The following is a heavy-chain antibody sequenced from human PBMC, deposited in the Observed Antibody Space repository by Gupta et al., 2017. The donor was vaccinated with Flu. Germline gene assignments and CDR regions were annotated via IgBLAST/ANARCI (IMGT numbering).Heavy chain of an antibody. CDR1: GGSISSSSYY. V-gene: IGHV4-39*01. D-gene: IGHD3-10*01. CDR3: ASGWDGELSSFDY. Sequence: QLQLQESGPGLVKPSETLSLTCTVSGGSISSSSYYWGWIRQPPGKGLEWIGSIYYSGSTYYNPSLKSRVTISVDTSKNQFSLKLSSVAAADTAVYYCASGWDGELSSFDYWGQGTLGTVAS. CDR2: IYYSGST. J-gene: IGHJ4*02.